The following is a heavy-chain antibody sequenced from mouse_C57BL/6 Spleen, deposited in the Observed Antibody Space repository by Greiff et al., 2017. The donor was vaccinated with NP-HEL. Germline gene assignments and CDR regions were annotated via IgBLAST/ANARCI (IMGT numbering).Heavy chain of an antibody. CDR3: ERGTGIWYFDG. V-gene: IGHV5-16*01. CDR2: INYDGSST. Sequence: EVKLVESEGGLVQPGSSMKLSCTASGFTFSDYYMAWVRQVPEKGLEWVANINYDGSSTYYLDSLKSRFIISRDNAKNILYLQMSSLKSEDTATYYCERGTGIWYFDGWGTGTTVTVSS. J-gene: IGHJ1*03. D-gene: IGHD4-1*01. CDR1: GFTFSDYY.